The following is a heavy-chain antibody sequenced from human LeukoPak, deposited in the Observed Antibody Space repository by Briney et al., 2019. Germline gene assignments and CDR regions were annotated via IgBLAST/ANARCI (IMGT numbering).Heavy chain of an antibody. D-gene: IGHD1-14*01. CDR2: ISGNGGGT. CDR1: GFTFSNYA. Sequence: GGSLRLSCAASGFTFSNYAMSWVRQAPGKGLEWVSAISGNGGGTYYTDSVKGRFTISRDNSKNTLYLQMNSLRAEDTAIYYCAKGQSVTSPSYWGRGTLVTVSS. CDR3: AKGQSVTSPSY. V-gene: IGHV3-23*01. J-gene: IGHJ4*02.